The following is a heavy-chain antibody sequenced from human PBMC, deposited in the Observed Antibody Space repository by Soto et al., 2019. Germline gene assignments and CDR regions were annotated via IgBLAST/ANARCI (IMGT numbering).Heavy chain of an antibody. V-gene: IGHV3-23*01. CDR2: ISGSGGST. CDR1: GFTFSSYA. J-gene: IGHJ4*02. Sequence: GGSLRLSCAASGFTFSSYAMSWVRQAPGKGLEWVSAISGSGGSTYYADSVKGRFTISRDNSKNTLYLQMNSLRAEDTAVYYCAKDGLPYCTNGVCYKFDYWGQGTLVTVSS. D-gene: IGHD2-8*01. CDR3: AKDGLPYCTNGVCYKFDY.